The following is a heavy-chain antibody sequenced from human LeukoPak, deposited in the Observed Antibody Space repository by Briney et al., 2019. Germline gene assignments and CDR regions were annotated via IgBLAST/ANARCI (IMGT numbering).Heavy chain of an antibody. D-gene: IGHD2-21*02. CDR2: IRYDGSNK. CDR3: ARDRVTYFDY. CDR1: GFTFSSYG. J-gene: IGHJ4*02. Sequence: GGSLRLSCAASGFTFSSYGMHWVRQAPGKGLEWVAFIRYDGSNKYYADSVKGRFTISRDNSKNTLYLQMNNLRVEDTAVYYCARDRVTYFDYWGQGTLVTVSS. V-gene: IGHV3-30*02.